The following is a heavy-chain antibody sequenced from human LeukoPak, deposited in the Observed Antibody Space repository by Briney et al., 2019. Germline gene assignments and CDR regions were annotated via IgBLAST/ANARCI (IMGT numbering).Heavy chain of an antibody. CDR1: GFTFSSYG. CDR2: IWCDGSNK. J-gene: IGHJ6*02. D-gene: IGHD4-17*01. CDR3: AGDYGEYYYGMDV. Sequence: PGGSLRLSCAASGFTFSSYGMHWVRQAPGKGLEWVAVIWCDGSNKCYADSVKGRFTISRDNSKNTLYLQMNSLRAEDTAVYYCAGDYGEYYYGMDVWGQGTTVTVSS. V-gene: IGHV3-33*01.